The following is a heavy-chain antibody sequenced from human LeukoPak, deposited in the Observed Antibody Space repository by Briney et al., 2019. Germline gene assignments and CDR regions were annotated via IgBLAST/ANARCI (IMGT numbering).Heavy chain of an antibody. J-gene: IGHJ4*02. Sequence: AGGSLRLSCAASGFTFDDYAMHWVRQAPGKGLEWVSLISGDGGSTYYADSVKGRFTISGDNSKNSLYLQMNSLRTEDTALYYCAKVYYHDSSGYWGGVDYWGQGTLVTVSS. CDR1: GFTFDDYA. CDR3: AKVYYHDSSGYWGGVDY. V-gene: IGHV3-43*02. CDR2: ISGDGGST. D-gene: IGHD3-22*01.